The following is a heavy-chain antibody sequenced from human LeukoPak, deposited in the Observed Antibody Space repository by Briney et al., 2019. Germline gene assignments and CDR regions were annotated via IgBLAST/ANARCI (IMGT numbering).Heavy chain of an antibody. V-gene: IGHV3-30*02. D-gene: IGHD3-10*01. Sequence: GGSLRLSCAASGFTFSSYGMHWVRQAPGKGLEWVAFIRYDGSNKYYADSVKGRFTISRDNSKNTLYLQMNSLRAEDTAVYYCAKAFTTYYYGSGSYPYIGDYWGQGTLVTVSS. J-gene: IGHJ4*02. CDR3: AKAFTTYYYGSGSYPYIGDY. CDR2: IRYDGSNK. CDR1: GFTFSSYG.